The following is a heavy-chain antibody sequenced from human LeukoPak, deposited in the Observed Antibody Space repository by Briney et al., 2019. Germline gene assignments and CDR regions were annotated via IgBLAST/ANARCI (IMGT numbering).Heavy chain of an antibody. V-gene: IGHV4-39*07. CDR3: ARFAWAWRY. CDR2: INHSGST. J-gene: IGHJ4*02. Sequence: SETLSLTCTVSGGSISSSSFYWSWIRQPPGKGLEWIGEINHSGSTNYNPSLKSRVTISVDTSKNQFSLKLSSVTAADTAVYYCARFAWAWRYWGQGTLVTVSS. CDR1: GGSISSSSFY.